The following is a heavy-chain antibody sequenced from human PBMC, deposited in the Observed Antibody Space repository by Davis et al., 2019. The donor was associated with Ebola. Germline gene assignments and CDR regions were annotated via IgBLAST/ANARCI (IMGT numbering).Heavy chain of an antibody. CDR2: IYYSGST. D-gene: IGHD1-7*01. CDR1: GGSISSYY. CDR3: ASRNYVDLYYGMDV. V-gene: IGHV4-59*01. Sequence: GSLRLSCTVSGGSISSYYWSWIRQPPGKGLEWIGYIYYSGSTNYNPSLKSRVTISVDTSKNQFFLKLSSVTAADTAVYYCASRNYVDLYYGMDVWGQGTTVTVSS. J-gene: IGHJ6*02.